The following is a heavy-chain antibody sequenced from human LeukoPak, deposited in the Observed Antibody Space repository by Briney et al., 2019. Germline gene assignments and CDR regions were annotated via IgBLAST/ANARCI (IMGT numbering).Heavy chain of an antibody. CDR3: ARSETRMTTVAPGLLSVYDYGMDV. D-gene: IGHD4-23*01. CDR1: GGSISSSSYY. CDR2: IYYSGST. J-gene: IGHJ6*02. V-gene: IGHV4-39*07. Sequence: PSETLSLTCTVSGGSISSSSYYWGWIRQPPGKGLEWIGSIYYSGSTYYNPSLKSRVTMSVDTSKNQFSLKLSSVTAADTAVYYCARSETRMTTVAPGLLSVYDYGMDVWGQGTTVTVSS.